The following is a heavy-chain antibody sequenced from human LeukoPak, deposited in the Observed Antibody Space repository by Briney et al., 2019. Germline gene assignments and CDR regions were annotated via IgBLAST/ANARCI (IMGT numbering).Heavy chain of an antibody. CDR1: GFTFSSYE. Sequence: GGSLRLSCAAPGFTFSSYEMNWVRQAPGKGLEWVSYISSSGSTIYYADSVKGRFTISRDNAKNSLYLQMNSLRAEDTAVYYCASHYPYYDILTGYTPGIWGQGTMVTVSS. D-gene: IGHD3-9*01. J-gene: IGHJ3*02. CDR2: ISSSGSTI. CDR3: ASHYPYYDILTGYTPGI. V-gene: IGHV3-48*03.